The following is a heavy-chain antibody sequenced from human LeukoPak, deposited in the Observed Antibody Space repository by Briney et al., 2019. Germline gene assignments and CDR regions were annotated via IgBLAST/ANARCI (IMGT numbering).Heavy chain of an antibody. CDR3: ARVGDYYDSSGFDY. J-gene: IGHJ4*02. CDR2: INPNSGGT. CDR1: GYTFTGYY. V-gene: IGHV1-2*02. D-gene: IGHD3-22*01. Sequence: ASVKVSCKASGYTFTGYYIHWVRQAPGQGLEWMGWINPNSGGTNYAQKFQGRVTMTRDASISTAYMELSRLRSDDTAVYYCARVGDYYDSSGFDYWGQGTLVTVSS.